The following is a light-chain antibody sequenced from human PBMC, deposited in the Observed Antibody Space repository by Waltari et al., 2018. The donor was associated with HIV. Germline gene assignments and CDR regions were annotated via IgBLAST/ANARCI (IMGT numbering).Light chain of an antibody. Sequence: QSALTQPASVSGPPGQSTTISCTGTNSDIGSYDYFSWYQHHPGKPPNLIIHGVTSRRSGIPYRFSGSKSGNTACQTLCELQSEGEADYYCTSYSSSSSLVFGGGTKLTVL. CDR2: GVT. CDR3: TSYSSSSSLV. V-gene: IGLV2-14*01. J-gene: IGLJ2*01. CDR1: NSDIGSYDY.